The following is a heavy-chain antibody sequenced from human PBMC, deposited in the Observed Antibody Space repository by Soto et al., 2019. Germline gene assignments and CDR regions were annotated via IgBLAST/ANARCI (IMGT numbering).Heavy chain of an antibody. D-gene: IGHD4-17*01. CDR2: IWYDGSNK. J-gene: IGHJ4*02. V-gene: IGHV3-33*01. Sequence: QVQLVESGAGVVQPGRSLRLSCAASGFTFSSYGMHWVRQAPGKGLEWVAVIWYDGSNKYYADSVKGRFTISRDNSKNTLYLQMNSLRAEDTAVYYCARDPDYGDYGWYLYWGQGTLVTVSS. CDR1: GFTFSSYG. CDR3: ARDPDYGDYGWYLY.